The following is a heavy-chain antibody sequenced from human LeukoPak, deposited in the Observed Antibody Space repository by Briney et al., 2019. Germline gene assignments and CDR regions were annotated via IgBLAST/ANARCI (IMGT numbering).Heavy chain of an antibody. J-gene: IGHJ3*02. CDR2: IYYSGST. V-gene: IGHV4-59*12. CDR3: ARAHDSSGYYYPDAFDI. Sequence: SETLSLTCTVSGGSISSYYWSWIRQPPGKGLEWIGYIYYSGSTNYNPSLKSRVTMSVDTSKNQFSLKLSSVTAADTAVYYCARAHDSSGYYYPDAFDIWGQGTMVTVSS. D-gene: IGHD3-22*01. CDR1: GGSISSYY.